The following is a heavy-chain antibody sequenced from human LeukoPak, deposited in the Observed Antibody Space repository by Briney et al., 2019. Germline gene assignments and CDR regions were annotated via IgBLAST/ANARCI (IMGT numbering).Heavy chain of an antibody. J-gene: IGHJ3*02. D-gene: IGHD3-22*01. V-gene: IGHV3-11*01. CDR1: GFTFSDYY. CDR3: AREFLGFKNSYYYDSSGYSGAFDI. Sequence: GGSLRLSCAASGFTFSDYYMSWIRQAPGKGLEWVSYISSSGSTIYYADSVKGRFTISRDNAKNSLYLQMNSLRAEDTAAYYCAREFLGFKNSYYYDSSGYSGAFDIWGQGTMVTVSS. CDR2: ISSSGSTI.